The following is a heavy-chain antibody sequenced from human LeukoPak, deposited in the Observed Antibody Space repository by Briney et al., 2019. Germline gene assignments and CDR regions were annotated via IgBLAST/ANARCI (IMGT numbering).Heavy chain of an antibody. CDR2: IHYSGST. CDR3: ARGVPEYYDFWSGYFYYFDY. CDR1: GGSISSSTYY. V-gene: IGHV4-39*07. J-gene: IGHJ4*02. D-gene: IGHD3-3*01. Sequence: PSETLSLTCTVSGGSISSSTYYWGWIRQPPGKGLEWIGTIHYSGSTYYNPSLKSRVTISVDTSKNQFSLKLSSVTAADTAVYYCARGVPEYYDFWSGYFYYFDYWGQGTLVTVSS.